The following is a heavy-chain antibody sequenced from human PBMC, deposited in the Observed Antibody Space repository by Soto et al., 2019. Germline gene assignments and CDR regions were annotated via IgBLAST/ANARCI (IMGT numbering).Heavy chain of an antibody. CDR1: GYTFTSYD. J-gene: IGHJ6*02. V-gene: IGHV1-8*01. CDR2: MNPNSGNT. D-gene: IGHD3-22*01. CDR3: AREKAVVLGMDV. Sequence: QVQLVQSGAEVKKPGASVKVSCKASGYTFTSYDINWVRQATGQGLEWMGWMNPNSGNTGYAQKFQGRVTMTRNTSIRTAYMELSSLRSEDTAVYYCAREKAVVLGMDVWGQGTTVTVSS.